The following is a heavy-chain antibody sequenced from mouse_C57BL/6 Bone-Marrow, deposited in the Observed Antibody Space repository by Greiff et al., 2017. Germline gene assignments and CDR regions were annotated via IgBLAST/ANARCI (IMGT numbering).Heavy chain of an antibody. D-gene: IGHD2-3*01. Sequence: QVQLQQPGAELVRPGTSVKLSCKASGYTFTSYWMHWVKQRPGQGLEWIGVIDPSDSYTNYNQKFKGKATLTVDTSSSTAYMQLSSLTSEDSAVYYCAFYEGWFAYWGQGTLVTVSA. CDR1: GYTFTSYW. CDR3: AFYEGWFAY. J-gene: IGHJ3*01. CDR2: IDPSDSYT. V-gene: IGHV1-59*01.